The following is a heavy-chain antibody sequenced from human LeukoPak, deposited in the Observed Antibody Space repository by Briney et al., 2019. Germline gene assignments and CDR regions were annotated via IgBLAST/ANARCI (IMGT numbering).Heavy chain of an antibody. V-gene: IGHV3-23*01. CDR1: GFTFSSYA. D-gene: IGHD6-19*01. CDR2: ISGSGGST. CDR3: ASEQWLVPGDY. Sequence: GGSLRLSCAASGFTFSSYAMSWVRQAPGKGLEWGSAISGSGGSTYYADSVKVRFTISRDNSKNTLYLQMNSLRAEDTAVYYCASEQWLVPGDYWGQGTLVTVSS. J-gene: IGHJ4*02.